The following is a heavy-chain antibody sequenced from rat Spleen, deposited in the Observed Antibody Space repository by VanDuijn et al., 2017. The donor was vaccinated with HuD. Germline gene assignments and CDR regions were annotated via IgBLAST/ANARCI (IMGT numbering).Heavy chain of an antibody. D-gene: IGHD3-8*01. V-gene: IGHV5-29*01. Sequence: EVQLVESGGGIVQPGRSLKFSCAASGFTFSRNAMAWVRQAPTKGLEWVATISYDGSSTYYRDSVKGRFSISRDNAKSTLYLQMDSLRSEDTASYYCTRLAIPPFDYWGQGVMVTVSS. CDR1: GFTFSRNA. CDR2: ISYDGSST. J-gene: IGHJ2*01. CDR3: TRLAIPPFDY.